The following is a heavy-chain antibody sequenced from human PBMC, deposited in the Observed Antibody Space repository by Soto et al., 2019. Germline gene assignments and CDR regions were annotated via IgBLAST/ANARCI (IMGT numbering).Heavy chain of an antibody. CDR3: ARDWFGIDY. J-gene: IGHJ4*02. Sequence: QVQLVQSGAAVKKPGASVKVSCKASGYTFTSYGISWVRQAPGQGLEWMGWINPYNGNTNYAQKLQARVTMTTDTSTSTADMELRSLRSDDTAVYYCARDWFGIDYWGQGTLVTVSS. D-gene: IGHD3-16*01. V-gene: IGHV1-18*01. CDR1: GYTFTSYG. CDR2: INPYNGNT.